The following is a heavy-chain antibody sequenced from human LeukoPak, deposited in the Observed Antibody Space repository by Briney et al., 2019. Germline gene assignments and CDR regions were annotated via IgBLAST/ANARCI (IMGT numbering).Heavy chain of an antibody. CDR2: ISGSGGTI. CDR3: ARDRGLTLFYYGLDV. J-gene: IGHJ6*02. D-gene: IGHD3-9*01. Sequence: GGSLRLSCAASGFIFSNYEMVWVRQAPGKGLEWLSYISGSGGTIYYADSVKGRFTISRDNAKNSLYLQMNSLRVDVTAVYYCARDRGLTLFYYGLDVWGRGTTVTVSS. V-gene: IGHV3-48*03. CDR1: GFIFSNYE.